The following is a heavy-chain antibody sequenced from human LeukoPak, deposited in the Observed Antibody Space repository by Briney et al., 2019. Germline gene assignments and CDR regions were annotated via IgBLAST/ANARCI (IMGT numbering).Heavy chain of an antibody. CDR2: IYYSGST. J-gene: IGHJ4*02. CDR1: GGSISSGDYY. D-gene: IGHD4-17*01. CDR3: ARSPTTVTSPFDY. Sequence: PSETLSLTCTVSGGSISSGDYYWSWIRQPPGKGLEWIGYIYYSGSTYYNPPLKSRVTISVDTSKNQFSLKLSSVTAADTAVYYCARSPTTVTSPFDYWGQGTLVTVSS. V-gene: IGHV4-30-4*01.